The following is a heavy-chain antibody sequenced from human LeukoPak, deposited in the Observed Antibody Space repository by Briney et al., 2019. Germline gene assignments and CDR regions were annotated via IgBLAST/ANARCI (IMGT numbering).Heavy chain of an antibody. Sequence: PSETLSLTCAVYGGSFSGYYWSWIRQPPGKGLEWIGEINHSGSTNYNPSLKSRVTISVDTSKNQFSLKLSSVTAADTAVYYCARGRYCSSTSCSPVDYWGQGTLVTVSS. CDR3: ARGRYCSSTSCSPVDY. CDR1: GGSFSGYY. CDR2: INHSGST. V-gene: IGHV4-34*01. J-gene: IGHJ4*02. D-gene: IGHD2-2*01.